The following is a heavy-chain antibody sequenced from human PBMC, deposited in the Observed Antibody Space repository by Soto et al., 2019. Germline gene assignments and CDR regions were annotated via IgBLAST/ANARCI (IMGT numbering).Heavy chain of an antibody. CDR3: ARDQGYSTSSTYFYGMDV. D-gene: IGHD6-6*01. Sequence: QVQLVQSGAEVKKPGASVKVSCKASGYTFTTYGINWVRRARGQGLEWMGWISTYSGNTKYAQKLQGRVSMTTDTSTSIAYMELRSLRFDDTAVYYCARDQGYSTSSTYFYGMDVWAQGTTVTVSS. CDR1: GYTFTTYG. J-gene: IGHJ6*02. CDR2: ISTYSGNT. V-gene: IGHV1-18*01.